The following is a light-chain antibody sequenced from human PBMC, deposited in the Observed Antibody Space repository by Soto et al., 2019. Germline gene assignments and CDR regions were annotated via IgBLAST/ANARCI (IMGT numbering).Light chain of an antibody. Sequence: QSVLTQPASVSGSPGQSITISCTGTSSDVGGHDYVSWYQQHPGKAPKLMIYEVSDRPSGVSNRFSGSKSGNTASLTISGLQADDEADYYCSSFTTTSTLYVFGTGTKVTVL. V-gene: IGLV2-14*01. CDR3: SSFTTTSTLYV. CDR2: EVS. CDR1: SSDVGGHDY. J-gene: IGLJ1*01.